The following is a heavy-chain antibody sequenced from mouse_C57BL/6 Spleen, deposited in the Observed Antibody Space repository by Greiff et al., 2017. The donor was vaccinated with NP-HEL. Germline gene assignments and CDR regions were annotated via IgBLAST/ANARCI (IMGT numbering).Heavy chain of an antibody. V-gene: IGHV1-39*01. J-gene: IGHJ2*01. D-gene: IGHD2-4*01. CDR3: ARDGYYDYDDFDY. CDR1: GYSFTDYN. CDR2: INPNYGTT. Sequence: VQLKQSGPELVKPGASVKISCKASGYSFTDYNMNWVKQSNGKSLEWIGLINPNYGTTSYNQNFKGKATLTVDQSSSTAYMQLNSLTSEDSAVYYCARDGYYDYDDFDYWGQGTTLTVSS.